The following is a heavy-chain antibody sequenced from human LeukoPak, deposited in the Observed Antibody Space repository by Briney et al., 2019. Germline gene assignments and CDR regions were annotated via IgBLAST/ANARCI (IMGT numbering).Heavy chain of an antibody. CDR2: ISSKGVST. CDR1: GFTFSSFA. V-gene: IGHV3-64*01. CDR3: AKVPAAIYYYYYMDV. Sequence: GGSLRLSCAASGFTFSSFAMIWVRQVPGKGLEYVSAISSKGVSTYYANSVKGRFTISRDDSKNTLFLQMGSLRAEDMAVYYCAKVPAAIYYYYYMDVWGKGTTVTVSS. J-gene: IGHJ6*03. D-gene: IGHD2-2*01.